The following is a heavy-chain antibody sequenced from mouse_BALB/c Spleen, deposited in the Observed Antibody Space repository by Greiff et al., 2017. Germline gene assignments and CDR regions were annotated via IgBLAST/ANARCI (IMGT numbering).Heavy chain of an antibody. J-gene: IGHJ3*01. Sequence: VKLVESGPGLVAPSQSLSITCTVSGFSLTSYGVHWVRQPPGKGLEWLGVIWAGGSTNYNSALMSRLSISKDNSKSQVFLKMNSRQTDDTAMYYCARVRYDGYYGAYWGQGTLVTVSA. V-gene: IGHV2-9*02. CDR2: IWAGGST. D-gene: IGHD2-3*01. CDR1: GFSLTSYG. CDR3: ARVRYDGYYGAY.